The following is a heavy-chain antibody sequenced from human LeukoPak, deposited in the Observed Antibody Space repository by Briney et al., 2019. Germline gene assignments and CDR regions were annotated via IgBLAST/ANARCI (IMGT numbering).Heavy chain of an antibody. CDR3: ARDRSLAAGNFDY. J-gene: IGHJ4*02. D-gene: IGHD6-13*01. V-gene: IGHV1-69*13. Sequence: SVKVSCKASGGTFSSYAISWVRQAPGQGLEWMGGIIPIFGTANYAQKFQGRVTITADESMSTAYMELSSLRSEDTAVYYCARDRSLAAGNFDYWGQGTLVTVSS. CDR2: IIPIFGTA. CDR1: GGTFSSYA.